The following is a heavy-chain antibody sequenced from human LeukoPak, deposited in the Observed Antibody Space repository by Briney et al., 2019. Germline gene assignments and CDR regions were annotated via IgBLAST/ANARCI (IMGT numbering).Heavy chain of an antibody. CDR1: GLTFSSYS. J-gene: IGHJ4*02. CDR3: ARLRRNNDNSGYYYYYDY. V-gene: IGHV3-21*01. CDR2: ITPTSSYI. Sequence: PGGSLRLSCAASGLTFSSYSFNWVCQAPGKGLEWVSSITPTSSYIYYADSVKGRFTISRDNAKNSLYLQMNSLRAEDTAAYYCARLRRNNDNSGYYYYYDYWGQGTLVTVSS. D-gene: IGHD3-22*01.